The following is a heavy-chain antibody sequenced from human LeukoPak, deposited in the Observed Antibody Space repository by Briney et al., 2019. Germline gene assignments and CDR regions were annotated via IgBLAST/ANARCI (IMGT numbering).Heavy chain of an antibody. CDR2: IYYGGST. D-gene: IGHD2-2*01. CDR1: GGSISGYY. V-gene: IGHV4-59*01. CDR3: ARVESTRAIDY. Sequence: SETLSLTCAVSGGSISGYYWNWIRQPPGKGLEWIAYIYYGGSTNYNPSLKSRVTISVDASKNQVSLKLSSVTAADTAVYYCARVESTRAIDYWGQGTLVTVSS. J-gene: IGHJ4*02.